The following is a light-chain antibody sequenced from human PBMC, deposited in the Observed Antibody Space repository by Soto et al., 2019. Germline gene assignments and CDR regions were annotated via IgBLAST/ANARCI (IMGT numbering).Light chain of an antibody. CDR2: DVS. J-gene: IGLJ1*01. V-gene: IGLV2-11*01. CDR3: CSYAGSYYV. CDR1: SSDVGGYNY. Sequence: QSVLTQPRSVSGSPGQSVTISCTGTSSDVGGYNYVSWYQQHPGKAPKLMIYDVSKRPSGVPDRFSGSKSGNTASLTISGFQAEDDADYYCCSYAGSYYVFGTGTKVTVL.